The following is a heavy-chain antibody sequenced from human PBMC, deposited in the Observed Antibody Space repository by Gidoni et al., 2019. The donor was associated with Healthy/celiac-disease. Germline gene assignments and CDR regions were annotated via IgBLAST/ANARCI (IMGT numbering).Heavy chain of an antibody. CDR3: AKLSSGYDYWFDP. Sequence: QVQLQQWGAGLLKPSETLSLTCAVYGGSFSGYYWRWIRQPPGKGLEWIGEINHSGSTNYNPSRKSRVTISVDTSKNQFSLKLSSVTAADTAVYYCAKLSSGYDYWFDPWGQGTLVTVSS. V-gene: IGHV4-34*01. CDR2: INHSGST. D-gene: IGHD5-12*01. CDR1: GGSFSGYY. J-gene: IGHJ5*02.